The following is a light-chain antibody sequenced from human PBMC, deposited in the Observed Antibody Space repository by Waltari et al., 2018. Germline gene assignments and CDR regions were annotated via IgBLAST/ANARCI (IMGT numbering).Light chain of an antibody. CDR1: QSISSY. J-gene: IGKJ1*01. V-gene: IGKV1-39*01. CDR3: QQSYSTLVT. Sequence: DIKMTQSPSSLSASVGARVTITCRASQSISSYLNWYQQKPGKAPKLLIYAASSLQSGVPSRFSGSGSGTDFTLTISSLQPEDFATYYCQQSYSTLVTFGQGTKVEIK. CDR2: AAS.